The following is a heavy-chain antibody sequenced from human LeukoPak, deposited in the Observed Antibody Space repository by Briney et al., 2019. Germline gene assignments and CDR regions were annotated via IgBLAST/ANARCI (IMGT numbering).Heavy chain of an antibody. D-gene: IGHD4-23*01. J-gene: IGHJ6*02. V-gene: IGHV3-33*01. Sequence: GGSLRLSCAASGFTFSSYGMHWVRQAPGKGLEWVAVIWYDGSNKYYADSVKGRFTISRDNSKNTLYLQMKSLRAEDTAVYYCARGHIGYGGNSGPYYYGMDVWGQGTTVTVSS. CDR1: GFTFSSYG. CDR3: ARGHIGYGGNSGPYYYGMDV. CDR2: IWYDGSNK.